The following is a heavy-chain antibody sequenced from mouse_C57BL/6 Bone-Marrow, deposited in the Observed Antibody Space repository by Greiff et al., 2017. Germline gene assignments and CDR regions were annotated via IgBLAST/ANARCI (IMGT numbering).Heavy chain of an antibody. CDR2: ISYDGSN. Sequence: EVKLVESGPGLVKPSQSLSLTCSVTGYSITSGYYWNWIRQFPGNKLEWMGYISYDGSNNYNPSLKNRISITRDTSKNQFFLKLNSVTTEDTATYYCVLYGNYWYFDVWGTGTTVTVSS. V-gene: IGHV3-6*01. J-gene: IGHJ1*03. CDR3: VLYGNYWYFDV. D-gene: IGHD2-1*01. CDR1: GYSITSGYY.